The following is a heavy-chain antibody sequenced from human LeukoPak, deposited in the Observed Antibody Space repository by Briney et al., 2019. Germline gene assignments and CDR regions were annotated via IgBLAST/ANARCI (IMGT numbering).Heavy chain of an antibody. CDR3: ARDIGELITFGGVIGTDY. Sequence: ASVKVSCKASGYTFTSYGIHWVRQAPGQGLEWMGWINTNTGNPTNAQGFTGRFVFSLDTSVSTAYLQINSLKAEDTAVYYCARDIGELITFGGVIGTDYWGQGALVTVSS. CDR1: GYTFTSYG. CDR2: INTNTGNP. J-gene: IGHJ4*02. D-gene: IGHD3-16*02. V-gene: IGHV7-4-1*02.